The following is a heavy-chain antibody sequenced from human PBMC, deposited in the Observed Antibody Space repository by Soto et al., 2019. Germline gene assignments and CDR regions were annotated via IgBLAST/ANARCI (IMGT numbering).Heavy chain of an antibody. D-gene: IGHD4-4*01. V-gene: IGHV3-23*01. CDR3: AKGSIEYSASVDN. CDR2: ISARGGSS. J-gene: IGHJ4*02. Sequence: DVQLLESGGGLVQPGGSLRLSCAASGFSFSSYAMVWVRQAPGKGLEWVSVISARGGSSYFADSVKGRFTISSDNPKNVLSLEMNSLRAEDTAIYFFAKGSIEYSASVDNWGQGTLVLVSS. CDR1: GFSFSSYA.